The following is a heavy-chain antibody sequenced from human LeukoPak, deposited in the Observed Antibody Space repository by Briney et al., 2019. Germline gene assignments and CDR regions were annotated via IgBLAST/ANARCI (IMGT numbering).Heavy chain of an antibody. J-gene: IGHJ4*02. CDR2: MNPNSGNT. Sequence: GASVKVSCKASGYTFTSYGISWVRQAPGQGLEWMGWMNPNSGNTGYAQKFQGRVTITRNTSISTAYMELSSLRSEDTAVYYCARGALYPRYNWNYVYEQKFDYWGQGTLVTVSS. V-gene: IGHV1-8*03. D-gene: IGHD1-7*01. CDR3: ARGALYPRYNWNYVYEQKFDY. CDR1: GYTFTSYG.